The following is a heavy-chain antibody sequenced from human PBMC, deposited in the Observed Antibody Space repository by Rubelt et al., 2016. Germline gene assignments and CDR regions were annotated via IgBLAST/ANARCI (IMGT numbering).Heavy chain of an antibody. CDR3: ARLKSGSYGQSFDC. Sequence: QLQLQESGPGLVKPSETLSLTCTVSGGSISSSNYYWGWIRQPPGKGLEWVGSVYYSGSTSYNPSLKSRVTISVDTSKSQFSLKLSSVTAADTAVYYCARLKSGSYGQSFDCWGQGTLVTVSS. D-gene: IGHD1-26*01. J-gene: IGHJ4*02. CDR2: VYYSGST. V-gene: IGHV4-39*01. CDR1: GGSISSSNYY.